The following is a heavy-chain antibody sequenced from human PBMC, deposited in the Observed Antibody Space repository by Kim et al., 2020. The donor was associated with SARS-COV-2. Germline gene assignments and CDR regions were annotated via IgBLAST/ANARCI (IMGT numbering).Heavy chain of an antibody. Sequence: SETLSLTCTVSGGSISSYYWSWIRQPPGKGLEWIGYIYYSGSTNYNPSLKSRVTISVDTSKNQFSLKLSSVTAADTAVYYCARAYYYDSSGYFHWGQGTLVTVSS. V-gene: IGHV4-59*13. CDR1: GGSISSYY. D-gene: IGHD3-22*01. J-gene: IGHJ4*02. CDR2: IYYSGST. CDR3: ARAYYYDSSGYFH.